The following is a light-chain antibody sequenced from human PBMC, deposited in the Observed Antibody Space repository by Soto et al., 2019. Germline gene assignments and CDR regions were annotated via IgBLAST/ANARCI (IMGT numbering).Light chain of an antibody. CDR2: DVS. CDR1: STDVDGDNY. CDR3: NSYTSATTLRGV. Sequence: QSVLTQPASVSGSPGQSITISCTGTSTDVDGDNYVSWYQQYPGKAPKLIIYDVSSRPSGVSDRFSGSKSGNTASLTISGLQAEDEADYYCNSYTSATTLRGVFGVGTKVTVL. V-gene: IGLV2-14*03. J-gene: IGLJ1*01.